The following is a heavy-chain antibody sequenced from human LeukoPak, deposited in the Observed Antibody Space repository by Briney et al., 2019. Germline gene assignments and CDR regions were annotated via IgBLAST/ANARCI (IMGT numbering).Heavy chain of an antibody. J-gene: IGHJ6*02. V-gene: IGHV1-2*02. D-gene: IGHD6-19*01. CDR2: INPNSGGT. CDR3: GKQTVAGTGFYFGMDV. Sequence: ASVKVSCKASGYTFTGYYMHWVRQAPGQGLEWMGWINPNSGGTNYAQKFQGRVTMTRDTSISTAYMELSRLRSDDTAVYYCGKQTVAGTGFYFGMDVWGQGTTVTVSS. CDR1: GYTFTGYY.